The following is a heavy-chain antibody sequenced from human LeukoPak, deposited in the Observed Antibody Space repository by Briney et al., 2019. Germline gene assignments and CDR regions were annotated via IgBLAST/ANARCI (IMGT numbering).Heavy chain of an antibody. CDR3: AKDGAAAGPGIGDAFDI. V-gene: IGHV3-30*02. D-gene: IGHD6-13*01. CDR1: GFTFSSYG. J-gene: IGHJ3*02. Sequence: GGSLRLSCAASGFTFSSYGMHWVRQAPGKGLEWVAFIRYDGSNKYYADSVKGRFTISRDNSKNTLYLQMNSLRAEDTAVYYCAKDGAAAGPGIGDAFDIWGQGTMVTVSS. CDR2: IRYDGSNK.